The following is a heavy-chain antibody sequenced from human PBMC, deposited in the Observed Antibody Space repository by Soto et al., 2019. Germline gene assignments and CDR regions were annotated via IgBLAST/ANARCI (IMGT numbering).Heavy chain of an antibody. CDR1: GGSFSGYY. Sequence: QVQLQQWGAGLLKPSETLSLTCAVYGGSFSGYYWSWIRQPPGKGLEWIGYIYYSGSTYYNPSLKSRVTISVDTSKNQFSLKLSSVTAADTAVYYCARDRNKWLFHEWGQRTLVTVSS. D-gene: IGHD3-22*01. J-gene: IGHJ4*02. CDR3: ARDRNKWLFHE. V-gene: IGHV4-34*01. CDR2: IYYSGST.